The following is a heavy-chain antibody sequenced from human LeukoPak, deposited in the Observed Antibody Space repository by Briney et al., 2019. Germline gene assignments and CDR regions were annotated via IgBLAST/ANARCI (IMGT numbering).Heavy chain of an antibody. CDR2: IKQDGSEK. D-gene: IGHD6-13*01. CDR1: GFTFSSYW. Sequence: GGSLRLSCAASGFTFSSYWMSWVRQAPGKGLEWVANIKQDGSEKYYVDSVKGRFTISRDNAKNSLYLQMNSLRAEDTAVYYCARDHRYSSSWAANYLFDYWGQGTLVTVSS. CDR3: ARDHRYSSSWAANYLFDY. J-gene: IGHJ4*02. V-gene: IGHV3-7*03.